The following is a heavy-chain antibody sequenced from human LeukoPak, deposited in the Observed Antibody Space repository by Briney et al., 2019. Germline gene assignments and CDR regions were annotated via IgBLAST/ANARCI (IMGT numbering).Heavy chain of an antibody. V-gene: IGHV3-48*03. D-gene: IGHD3-3*01. CDR3: ASKSPSYYDFWSGYLDYYYGMDV. CDR2: ISSSGSTI. CDR1: GFTFSSYE. Sequence: GSLTLSCAASGFTFSSYEMNWVRQAPGKGLEWVSYISSSGSTIYYADSVKGRFTISRDNAKNSLYLQMNSLRAEDTAVYYCASKSPSYYDFWSGYLDYYYGMDVWGQGDTCSASS. J-gene: IGHJ6*02.